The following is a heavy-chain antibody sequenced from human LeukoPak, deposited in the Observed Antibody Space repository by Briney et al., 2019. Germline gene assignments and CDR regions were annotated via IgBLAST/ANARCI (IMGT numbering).Heavy chain of an antibody. CDR3: AKILLWFGESPDFDY. J-gene: IGHJ4*02. CDR1: GFTFSSYA. V-gene: IGHV3-30-3*02. D-gene: IGHD3-10*01. CDR2: ISYDGSNK. Sequence: GGSLRLSCAASGFTFSSYAMHWVRQAPGKGLEWVAVISYDGSNKYYADSVKGRFTISRDNSKNTLYLQMNSLRAEDTAVYYCAKILLWFGESPDFDYWGQGTLVTVSS.